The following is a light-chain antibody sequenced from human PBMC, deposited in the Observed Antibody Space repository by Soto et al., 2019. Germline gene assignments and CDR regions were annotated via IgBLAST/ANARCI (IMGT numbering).Light chain of an antibody. CDR2: AAS. Sequence: DIQMTQSPSSLSASVGDRVTITCRASESIRNNLNWYQHKPGKAPKVLIYAASSLQSGVASRFSGSGSEIDFILTITSLQAEEFATYYCQQSYSSLGSTFGPGTKVDL. CDR1: ESIRNN. J-gene: IGKJ3*01. CDR3: QQSYSSLGST. V-gene: IGKV1-39*01.